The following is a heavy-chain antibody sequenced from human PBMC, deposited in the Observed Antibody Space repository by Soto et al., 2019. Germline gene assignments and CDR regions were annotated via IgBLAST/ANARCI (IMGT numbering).Heavy chain of an antibody. CDR3: ARDPHLLLWFGELLYPPMDV. J-gene: IGHJ6*02. D-gene: IGHD3-10*01. Sequence: PGGSLRLSCAASGFTFSSYGIHWVRQAPCKGLEWVAVISYEGRNQYYADSAKGRFAISRDNSKNTLYLQMNSLRAEDTAVYYCARDPHLLLWFGELLYPPMDVWGQGTTVAFSS. CDR1: GFTFSSYG. V-gene: IGHV3-30*03. CDR2: ISYEGRNQ.